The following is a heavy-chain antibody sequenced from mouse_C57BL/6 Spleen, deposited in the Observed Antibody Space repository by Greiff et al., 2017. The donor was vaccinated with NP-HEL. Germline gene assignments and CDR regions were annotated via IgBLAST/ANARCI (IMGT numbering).Heavy chain of an antibody. CDR3: ARRNYGSSYGWYFDV. CDR2: INPNNGGT. Sequence: EVQLQQSGPELVKPGASVKIPCKASGYTFTDYNMDWVKQSHGKSLEWIGDINPNNGGTIYNQKFKGKATFTVDKSSSTAYMELRSLTSEDTAVYYCARRNYGSSYGWYFDVWGTGTTVTVSS. V-gene: IGHV1-18*01. CDR1: GYTFTDYN. J-gene: IGHJ1*03. D-gene: IGHD1-1*01.